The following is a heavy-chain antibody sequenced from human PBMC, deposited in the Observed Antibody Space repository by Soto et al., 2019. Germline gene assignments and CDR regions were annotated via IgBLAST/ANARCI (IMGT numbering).Heavy chain of an antibody. D-gene: IGHD1-1*01. CDR1: GDSIRSGNHY. V-gene: IGHV4-30-4*01. CDR2: IYYSGST. J-gene: IGHJ5*02. Sequence: SETLSLTCTVSGDSIRSGNHYWSWIRQPPGKGLEWTGYIYYSGSTYYSPSLKSRVTISVDTSKNQFSLKLSSMTAADTAVYYCVRDGTKNLRDRFDPWGRGILVTVSS. CDR3: VRDGTKNLRDRFDP.